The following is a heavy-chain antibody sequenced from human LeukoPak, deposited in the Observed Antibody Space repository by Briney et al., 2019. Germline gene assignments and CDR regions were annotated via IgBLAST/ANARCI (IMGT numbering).Heavy chain of an antibody. CDR1: GFIFSSYS. CDR2: INSRSTII. Sequence: PGGSLRLSCAASGFIFSSYSMNWVRQSPGKGLGWISYINSRSTIIKVAASVKGRIIISRDNGKNSLYLELNSLRAEDTALYYCAREGIGYYIDGWGKGATVIVSS. V-gene: IGHV3-48*01. D-gene: IGHD2-15*01. J-gene: IGHJ6*03. CDR3: AREGIGYYIDG.